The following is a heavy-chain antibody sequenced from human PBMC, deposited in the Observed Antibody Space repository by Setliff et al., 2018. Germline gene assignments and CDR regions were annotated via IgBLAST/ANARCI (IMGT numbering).Heavy chain of an antibody. V-gene: IGHV3-74*01. Sequence: GGSLRLSCAASGFTFSTYWMHWVRQAPGKGLVWVSRINSDGSTTSYADSVKGRFTISRDNTNNTLYLQMNSLRAEDPAVYYCVSWLYYYYYCVDVWGQGTTVTVSS. D-gene: IGHD6-13*01. J-gene: IGHJ6*02. CDR2: INSDGSTT. CDR3: VSWLYYYYYCVDV. CDR1: GFTFSTYW.